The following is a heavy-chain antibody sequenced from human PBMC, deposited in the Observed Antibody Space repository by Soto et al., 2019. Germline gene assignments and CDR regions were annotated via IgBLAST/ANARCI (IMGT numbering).Heavy chain of an antibody. D-gene: IGHD3-9*01. V-gene: IGHV3-23*01. J-gene: IGHJ6*02. CDR2: ISGSGGST. Sequence: GGSLRLSCAASGFTFSSYAMSWVRQAPGKGLEWVSAISGSGGSTYYADSVKGRFTISRDNSKNTLYLQMNSLRAEDTAVYYCAKDLLLRYFDWLPTYGMDVWGQGTTVTVSS. CDR1: GFTFSSYA. CDR3: AKDLLLRYFDWLPTYGMDV.